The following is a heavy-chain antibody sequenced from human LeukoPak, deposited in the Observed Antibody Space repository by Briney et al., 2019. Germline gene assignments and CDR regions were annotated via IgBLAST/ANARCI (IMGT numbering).Heavy chain of an antibody. CDR3: ARARSPSIAALDFDY. CDR1: GFTFSSYG. CDR2: INPSGGST. D-gene: IGHD6-6*01. V-gene: IGHV1-46*01. J-gene: IGHJ4*02. Sequence: GGSLRLSCAASGFTFSSYGMHWVRQAPGQGLEWMGIINPSGGSTSYAQKFQGRVTMTRDTSTSTVYMELSSLRSEDTAVYYCARARSPSIAALDFDYWGQGTLVTVSS.